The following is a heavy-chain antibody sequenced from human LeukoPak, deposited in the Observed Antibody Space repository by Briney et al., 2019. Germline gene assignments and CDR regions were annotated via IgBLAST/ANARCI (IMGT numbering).Heavy chain of an antibody. CDR3: ARGRRIAVAGKVDWFDP. J-gene: IGHJ5*02. V-gene: IGHV4-4*07. D-gene: IGHD6-19*01. CDR1: GGSISSYY. Sequence: PSETLSLTCTVSGGSISSYYWSWIRQPAGKGLEWIGRIYTSGSTNYNPSLKSRVTMSVDTSKNQFSLKLSSVTAADTAVYYCARGRRIAVAGKVDWFDPWDQGTLVTVSS. CDR2: IYTSGST.